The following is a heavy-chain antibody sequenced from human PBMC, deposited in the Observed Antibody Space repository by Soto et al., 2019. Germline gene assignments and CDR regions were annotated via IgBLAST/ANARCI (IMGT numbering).Heavy chain of an antibody. D-gene: IGHD1-26*01. CDR1: GYTFTSYG. J-gene: IGHJ4*02. V-gene: IGHV1-18*01. CDR2: ISAYNGNT. CDR3: ARWELLLQDRHQNFDY. Sequence: ASVKVSCKASGYTFTSYGISWVRQAPGQGLEWMGWISAYNGNTNYAQKLQGRVTMTTDTSTSTAYMELRSLRSDDTAVYYCARWELLLQDRHQNFDYWGQGTLVTVSS.